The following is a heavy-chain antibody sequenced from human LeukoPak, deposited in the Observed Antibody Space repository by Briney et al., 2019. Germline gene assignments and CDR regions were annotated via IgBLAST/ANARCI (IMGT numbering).Heavy chain of an antibody. Sequence: GSLRLSCSAPGFTLRSYWIHLVRPAPGEGLVLVSRINSDGSSTSYADSVKGRFTISRDNAKNSLYLQMNSLRVEDTALYYCARVRSVGGNPHAFNIWGQGTMVTVSS. J-gene: IGHJ3*02. CDR2: INSDGSST. CDR3: ARVRSVGGNPHAFNI. D-gene: IGHD4-23*01. CDR1: GFTLRSYW. V-gene: IGHV3-74*01.